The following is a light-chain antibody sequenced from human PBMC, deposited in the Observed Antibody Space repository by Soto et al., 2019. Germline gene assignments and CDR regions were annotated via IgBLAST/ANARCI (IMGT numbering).Light chain of an antibody. CDR1: SSDVGGYNY. CDR3: SSYAGSNNLV. CDR2: EVS. J-gene: IGLJ1*01. Sequence: ALTQPPSASGSPGQSVTISCTGTSSDVGGYNYVSWYQQHPGKAPKLMIYEVSKRPSGVPDRFSGSKSGNTASLTVSGLQAEDEADYYCSSYAGSNNLVFGTGTKVTVL. V-gene: IGLV2-8*01.